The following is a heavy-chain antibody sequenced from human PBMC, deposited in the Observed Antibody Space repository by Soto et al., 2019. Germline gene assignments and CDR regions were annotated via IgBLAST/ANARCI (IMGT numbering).Heavy chain of an antibody. V-gene: IGHV1-69*01. Sequence: QVPLVQSGAEVKKPGSSVKVSCKASGGTFSSYAISWVRQAPGQGLEWMGGIIPIFGTANYAQKFQGRVTITANESTSKAYMELSSLRSEDTAVYYCARDRSEWRVAATPGFDYWGQGTLVTVSS. CDR2: IIPIFGTA. D-gene: IGHD2-15*01. CDR1: GGTFSSYA. CDR3: ARDRSEWRVAATPGFDY. J-gene: IGHJ4*02.